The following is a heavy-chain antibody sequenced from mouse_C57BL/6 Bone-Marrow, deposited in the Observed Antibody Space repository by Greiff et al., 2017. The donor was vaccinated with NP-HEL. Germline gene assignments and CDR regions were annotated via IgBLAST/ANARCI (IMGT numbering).Heavy chain of an antibody. V-gene: IGHV1-76*01. CDR1: GYTFTDYY. Sequence: QVQLQQSGAELVRPGASVQLSCKASGYTFTDYYINWVKQRPGQGLEWIARIYPGSGNTYYNEKFKGKATLTAEKSSSTAYMQLSSLTSEDSAVYFCARSGYYYGSRDWFAYWGQGTLVTVSA. D-gene: IGHD1-1*01. CDR3: ARSGYYYGSRDWFAY. J-gene: IGHJ3*01. CDR2: IYPGSGNT.